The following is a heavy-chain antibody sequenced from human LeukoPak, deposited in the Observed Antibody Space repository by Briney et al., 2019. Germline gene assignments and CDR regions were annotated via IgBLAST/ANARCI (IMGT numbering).Heavy chain of an antibody. D-gene: IGHD3-22*01. J-gene: IGHJ5*02. CDR1: GGSISHYY. CDR2: IYYSGST. V-gene: IGHV4-59*01. CDR3: ARAYYDSSGYLISYNWFDP. Sequence: PSETLSLTCTVSGGSISHYYWSWIRQPPGKGLEWIGYIYYSGSTYYNTSLKSRVTISVDTSTNQFSLKLSSVTAADTAVYYCARAYYDSSGYLISYNWFDPWGQGTLVTVSS.